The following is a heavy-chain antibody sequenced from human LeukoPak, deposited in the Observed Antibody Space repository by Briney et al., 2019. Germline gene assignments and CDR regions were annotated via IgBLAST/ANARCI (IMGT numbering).Heavy chain of an antibody. CDR2: IYTSGST. Sequence: SETLSLTCTVSGGSISSGSYYWSWIRQPAGKGLEWIGRIYTSGSTNYNPSLKSRVTISVDTSKNQFSLKLSPVTAADTAVYYCARAYSSSFAPFDYWGQGTLVTVSS. CDR3: ARAYSSSFAPFDY. V-gene: IGHV4-61*02. CDR1: GGSISSGSYY. D-gene: IGHD6-6*01. J-gene: IGHJ4*02.